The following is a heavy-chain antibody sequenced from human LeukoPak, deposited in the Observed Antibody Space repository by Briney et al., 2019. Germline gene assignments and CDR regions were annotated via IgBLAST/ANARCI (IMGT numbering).Heavy chain of an antibody. J-gene: IGHJ4*02. D-gene: IGHD2-2*02. CDR2: IYYSGST. CDR3: ARDGPKTIPKGNYFDY. V-gene: IGHV4-39*02. Sequence: PSETLSLTCTVSGGSISSSSYYWGWIRQPPGKGLEWIGSIYYSGSTYYNPSLKSRVTISVDTSKNQFSLKLSSVTAADTAVYYCARDGPKTIPKGNYFDYWGQGTLVTVSS. CDR1: GGSISSSSYY.